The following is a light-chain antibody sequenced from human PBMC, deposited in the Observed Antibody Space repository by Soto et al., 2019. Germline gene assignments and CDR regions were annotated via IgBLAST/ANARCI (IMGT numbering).Light chain of an antibody. CDR1: QGISSY. J-gene: IGKJ1*01. V-gene: IGKV1-9*01. CDR3: QQLNSYPRP. Sequence: DIQMTQSPSTLSASVGDRVTITCRASQGISSYLAWYQQKPGKAPKLLIYAASTLQSGVPSRFSGSGSGTDFTLTISSLQPEDFATYYCQQLNSYPRPFGQGGKADIK. CDR2: AAS.